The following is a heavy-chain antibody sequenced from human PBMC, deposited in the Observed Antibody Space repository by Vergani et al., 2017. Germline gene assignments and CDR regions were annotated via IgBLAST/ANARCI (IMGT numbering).Heavy chain of an antibody. CDR3: AGELGLGYFEGNWFDP. J-gene: IGHJ5*02. Sequence: QVQLVQSGAEVKKPGSSVKVSCKASGGTFSSYAISWVRQAPGQGLEWMGGIIPIFGTANYAQKFQGRFTITADESTSTAYMELSSLSSEDTAVYYCAGELGLGYFEGNWFDPWGQGTLVTVSS. CDR2: IIPIFGTA. CDR1: GGTFSSYA. D-gene: IGHD3-22*01. V-gene: IGHV1-69*01.